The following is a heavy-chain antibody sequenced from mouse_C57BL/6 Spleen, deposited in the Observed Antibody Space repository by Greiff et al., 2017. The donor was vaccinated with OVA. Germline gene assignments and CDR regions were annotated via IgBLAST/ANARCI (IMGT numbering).Heavy chain of an antibody. V-gene: IGHV5-6*03. CDR1: GFTFSSYA. D-gene: IGHD2-1*01. CDR2: ISSGGSYT. Sequence: DVMLVESGEGLVKPGGSLKLSCAASGFTFSSYAMSWVRQTPEKRLEWVATISSGGSYTYYPDSVKGRFTISRDNAKNTLYLQMSSLKSEDTAMYYCARHYGNFSMDYWGQGTSVTVSS. CDR3: ARHYGNFSMDY. J-gene: IGHJ4*01.